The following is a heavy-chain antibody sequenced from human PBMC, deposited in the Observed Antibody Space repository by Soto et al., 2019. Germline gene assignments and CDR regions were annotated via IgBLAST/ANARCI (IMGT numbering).Heavy chain of an antibody. J-gene: IGHJ4*02. Sequence: GASVKVSCKASGYTFTSYGISWVRQAPGQGLEWMGWISAYNGNTNYAQKLQGRVTMTTDTSTSTAYMELRSLRSDDTAVYYCARDLSDYDSSGSYFDYWGQGTLVTVSS. V-gene: IGHV1-18*01. D-gene: IGHD3-22*01. CDR1: GYTFTSYG. CDR2: ISAYNGNT. CDR3: ARDLSDYDSSGSYFDY.